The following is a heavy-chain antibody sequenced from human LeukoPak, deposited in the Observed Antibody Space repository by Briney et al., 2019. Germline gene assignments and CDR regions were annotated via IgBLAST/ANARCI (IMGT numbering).Heavy chain of an antibody. CDR3: ATRYCSSTSCYIYWFAP. D-gene: IGHD2-2*02. CDR1: GYTLTELS. CDR2: FDPEDGET. V-gene: IGHV1-24*01. J-gene: IGHJ5*02. Sequence: ASVKVSCKGSGYTLTELSMHWVRQAPGKGLEWMGGFDPEDGETIYAQKFQGRVTMTEDTSTDTASMELSSLRSEDTAVYYCATRYCSSTSCYIYWFAPWGQGTLVTVSS.